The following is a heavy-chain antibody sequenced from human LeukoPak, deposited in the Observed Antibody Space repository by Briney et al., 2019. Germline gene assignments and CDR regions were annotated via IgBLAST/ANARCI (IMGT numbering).Heavy chain of an antibody. J-gene: IGHJ2*01. Sequence: KPSETLSLTCTASGGSISSYYWSWIRQPAGKGLEWIGRIYTSGNTNYNPSLKSRVTMSVDTSKNQFSLKLSSVTAADTAVYYCAREEFHYDSSGYYERWYFDLWGRGTLVTVSS. CDR3: AREEFHYDSSGYYERWYFDL. CDR1: GGSISSYY. V-gene: IGHV4-4*07. D-gene: IGHD3-22*01. CDR2: IYTSGNT.